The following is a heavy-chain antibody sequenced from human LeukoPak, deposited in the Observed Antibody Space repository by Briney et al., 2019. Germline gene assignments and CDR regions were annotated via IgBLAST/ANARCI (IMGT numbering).Heavy chain of an antibody. CDR2: IYYSGST. V-gene: IGHV4-39*07. CDR3: ARHLWYFDY. CDR1: GGSISSSSYY. Sequence: SETLSLTCTVSGGSISSSSYYWGWIRQPPGKGLEWIGSIYYSGSTYYNPSLKSRVTISVDTSKNQFSLKLSSVTAADTAVYYCARHLWYFDYWGQGTLVTVSS. J-gene: IGHJ4*02. D-gene: IGHD2-21*01.